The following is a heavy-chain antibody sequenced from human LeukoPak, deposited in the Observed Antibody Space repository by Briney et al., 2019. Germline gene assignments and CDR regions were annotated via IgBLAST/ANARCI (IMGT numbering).Heavy chain of an antibody. Sequence: GGSLRLSCAASGFTFSSYWMSWVRQAPGKGLEWVSSISSSSSYIYYADSVKGRFTISRDNAKNSLYLQMNSLRAEDTAVYYCARVLGIAAAATGPGDYWGQGTLVTVSS. D-gene: IGHD6-13*01. CDR3: ARVLGIAAAATGPGDY. V-gene: IGHV3-21*01. J-gene: IGHJ4*02. CDR2: ISSSSSYI. CDR1: GFTFSSYW.